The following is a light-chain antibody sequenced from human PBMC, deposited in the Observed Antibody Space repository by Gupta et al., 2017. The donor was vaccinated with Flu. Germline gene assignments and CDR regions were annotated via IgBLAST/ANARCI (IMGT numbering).Light chain of an antibody. CDR2: GAS. V-gene: IGKV3-20*01. J-gene: IGKJ1*01. CDR1: QNGRRSRY. CDR3: QQYGCSPWT. Sequence: LSLSPGERATLSCRASQNGRRSRYLAWYQQKPGQPPRLLIYGASSRATGIPDRFSGSGSGTDFTLTISRREPEDFAVYYCQQYGCSPWTFGQGTKVEIK.